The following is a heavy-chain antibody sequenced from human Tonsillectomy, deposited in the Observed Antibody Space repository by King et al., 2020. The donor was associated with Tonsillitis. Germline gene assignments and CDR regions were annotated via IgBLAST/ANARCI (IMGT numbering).Heavy chain of an antibody. J-gene: IGHJ4*02. CDR1: GYPFTGYY. CDR3: ARDIVVVPAAIGY. Sequence: VQLVESGAEVKKPGASVKVSCKASGYPFTGYYMHWVRQAPGQGLEWMGWINPNSGGTNYAQKFQGRVTMTRDTSISTAYMELSRLRSDDTAVYYCARDIVVVPAAIGYWGQGTLVTVSS. CDR2: INPNSGGT. V-gene: IGHV1-2*02. D-gene: IGHD2-2*02.